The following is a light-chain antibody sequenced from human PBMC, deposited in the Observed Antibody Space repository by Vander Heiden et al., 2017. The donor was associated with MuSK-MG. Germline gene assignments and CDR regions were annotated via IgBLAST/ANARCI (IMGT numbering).Light chain of an antibody. CDR2: AAS. J-gene: IGKJ1*01. Sequence: IQMTQSPSSLSAFVGDTVTISCRASQNIATHLSWYQQKPGKAPSLLIYAASSLQRGVPSRFSGSGSGTDFTLTISNLQLEDLCTYFCQQSYSVPWTFGQGTTVEI. CDR1: QNIATH. CDR3: QQSYSVPWT. V-gene: IGKV1-39*01.